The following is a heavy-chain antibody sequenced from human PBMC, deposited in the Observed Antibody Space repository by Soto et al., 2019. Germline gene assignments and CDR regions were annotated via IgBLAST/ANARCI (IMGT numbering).Heavy chain of an antibody. Sequence: SETLSLTCTVSCGSISSYYWSWIRQPPGKGLEWIGYIYYSGSTNYNPSLKSRVTISVDTSKNQFSLKLGSVTAADTAVYYCARVSMDTAMPRPYYYYYYMDVWGKGTTVT. V-gene: IGHV4-59*01. D-gene: IGHD5-18*01. CDR2: IYYSGST. CDR1: CGSISSYY. CDR3: ARVSMDTAMPRPYYYYYYMDV. J-gene: IGHJ6*03.